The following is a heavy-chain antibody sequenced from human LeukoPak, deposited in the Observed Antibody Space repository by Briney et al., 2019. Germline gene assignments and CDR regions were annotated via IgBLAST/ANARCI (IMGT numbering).Heavy chain of an antibody. CDR2: IYYSGST. D-gene: IGHD2-2*01. CDR3: ARAQARRWGVVHGY. V-gene: IGHV4-59*01. J-gene: IGHJ4*02. Sequence: SETLSLTCTVSGDSISSYYWSWIRQPPGKGLEWIGYIYYSGSTNYNPSLKSRVTISVDTSKNQFSLKLSSVTAADTAVYYCARAQARRWGVVHGYWGQGTLVTVSS. CDR1: GDSISSYY.